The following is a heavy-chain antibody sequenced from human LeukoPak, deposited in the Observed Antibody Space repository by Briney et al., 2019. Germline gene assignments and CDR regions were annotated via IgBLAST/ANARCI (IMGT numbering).Heavy chain of an antibody. CDR1: GLPMGGVG. V-gene: IGHV3-43*02. J-gene: IGHJ4*02. Sequence: GGSLRLAWVAAGLPMGGVGMECVRQAPCQGLEWVSLISGDGVSTFFADSVKGRFSISRDNSKNSLFLEMSSLRTEDTAMYYCARESGKFDYWGQGTLVAVSS. CDR3: ARESGKFDY. CDR2: ISGDGVST.